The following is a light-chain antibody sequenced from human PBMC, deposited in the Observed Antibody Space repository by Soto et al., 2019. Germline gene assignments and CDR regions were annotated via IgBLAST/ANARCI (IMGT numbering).Light chain of an antibody. CDR1: QGISSY. CDR3: QPYYSYPLT. V-gene: IGKV1-8*01. J-gene: IGKJ5*01. CDR2: AAS. Sequence: AIRMTQSPSSLSASTGDRVTITCRASQGISSYLAWYQQKPGKAPKLLIYAASTLQSGVPSRFSGSGSGTDFTLTISCLQSEDFATYYGQPYYSYPLTFGQGTRLEIK.